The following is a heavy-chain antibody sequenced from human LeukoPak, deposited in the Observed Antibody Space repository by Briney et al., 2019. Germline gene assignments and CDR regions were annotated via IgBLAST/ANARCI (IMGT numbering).Heavy chain of an antibody. J-gene: IGHJ3*02. CDR1: GGSFSGYY. CDR3: AREHDSSWGVAGAFDI. V-gene: IGHV4-34*01. CDR2: INHSGST. Sequence: PSETLSLTCAVYGGSFSGYYWSWIRQPPGKGLEWIGEINHSGSTNYNPSLKSRVTISVDTSKSHFSLKLSSVTAADTAVYYCAREHDSSWGVAGAFDIWGQGTMVTVSS. D-gene: IGHD3-22*01.